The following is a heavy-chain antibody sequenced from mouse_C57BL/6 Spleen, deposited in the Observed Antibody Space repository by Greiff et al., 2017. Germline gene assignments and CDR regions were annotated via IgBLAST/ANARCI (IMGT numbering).Heavy chain of an antibody. CDR3: ARDGGESGAMDY. Sequence: EVQGVESGGGLVKPGGSLKLSCAASGFTFSSYAMSWVRQTPEKRLEWVATISDGGSYTYYPDNVKGRFTISRDNAKNNLYLQMSHLKSEDTAMYYCARDGGESGAMDYWGQGTSVTVSS. D-gene: IGHD3-1*01. J-gene: IGHJ4*01. CDR2: ISDGGSYT. V-gene: IGHV5-4*01. CDR1: GFTFSSYA.